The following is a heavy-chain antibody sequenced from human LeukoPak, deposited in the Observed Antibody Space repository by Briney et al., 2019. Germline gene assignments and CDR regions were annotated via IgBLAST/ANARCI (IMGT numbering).Heavy chain of an antibody. CDR3: AKDLDVGVVAPYGMDV. J-gene: IGHJ6*02. D-gene: IGHD2-15*01. CDR1: GFTFSSYG. Sequence: PGGSLRLSCAASGFTFSSYGMHWVRQAPGKGLEWVAVISYDGSNKYYADSVKGRFTISRDNSKNTLYLQMNSLRAEDTAVYYCAKDLDVGVVAPYGMDVCGQGTTVTVSS. CDR2: ISYDGSNK. V-gene: IGHV3-30*18.